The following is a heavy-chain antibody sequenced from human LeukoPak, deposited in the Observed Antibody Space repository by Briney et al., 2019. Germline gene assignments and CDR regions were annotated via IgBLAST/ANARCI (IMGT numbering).Heavy chain of an antibody. CDR1: GYSISSGYY. Sequence: PSETLSLTCAVSGYSISSGYYWGWIRQPPGKGLEWIGSIYHSGSTYYNPSLKSRVTISVDTSKNQFSLKLSSVTAADTAVYYCATSLWLGEWVYYGMDVWGKGTTVTVSS. CDR3: ATSLWLGEWVYYGMDV. D-gene: IGHD3-10*01. V-gene: IGHV4-38-2*01. J-gene: IGHJ6*04. CDR2: IYHSGST.